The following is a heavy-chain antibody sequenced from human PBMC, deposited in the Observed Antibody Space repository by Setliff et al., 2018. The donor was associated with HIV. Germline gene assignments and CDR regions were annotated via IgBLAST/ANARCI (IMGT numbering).Heavy chain of an antibody. V-gene: IGHV4-4*09. J-gene: IGHJ5*01. CDR3: AKRAGQYGTVTSYNWFES. Sequence: SETLSLTCTVSGDSIGTYSWHWLRQPPGKGLGWIGYIYGSGSTSYNPSLTSRVTMSTDTPNNRFSLKLTSVTAADTAVYYCAKRAGQYGTVTSYNWFESWGQGTLVTVSS. CDR1: GDSIGTYS. CDR2: IYGSGST. D-gene: IGHD1-7*01.